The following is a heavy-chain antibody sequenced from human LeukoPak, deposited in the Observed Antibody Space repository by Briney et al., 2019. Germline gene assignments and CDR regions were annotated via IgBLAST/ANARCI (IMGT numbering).Heavy chain of an antibody. CDR3: ARGRDYSDY. Sequence: PSETLSLTCTVSGGSISSGGYYWSWIRQHPGKGLEWIGYIYYSGSTYYNPSLKSRVTISVDTSKNQCSLKLSAVTAADTAVYFCARGRDYSDYWGQGTLVTVSS. CDR1: GGSISSGGYY. J-gene: IGHJ4*02. V-gene: IGHV4-31*03. CDR2: IYYSGST.